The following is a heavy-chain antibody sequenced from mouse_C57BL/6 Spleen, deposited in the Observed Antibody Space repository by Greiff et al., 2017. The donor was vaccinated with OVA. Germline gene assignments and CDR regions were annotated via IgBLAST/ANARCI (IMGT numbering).Heavy chain of an antibody. D-gene: IGHD2-4*01. CDR1: GFTFSSYA. CDR2: ISDGGRYT. J-gene: IGHJ3*01. V-gene: IGHV5-4*01. CDR3: ARDGDDYDRGFAY. Sequence: EVQLVESGGGLVKPGGSLKLSCAASGFTFSSYAMSWVRQTPEQRLEWVATISDGGRYTYYPDNVKGRFTISRDNAKNNLYLQMSHLKSEDTAMYYCARDGDDYDRGFAYWGQGTLVTVSA.